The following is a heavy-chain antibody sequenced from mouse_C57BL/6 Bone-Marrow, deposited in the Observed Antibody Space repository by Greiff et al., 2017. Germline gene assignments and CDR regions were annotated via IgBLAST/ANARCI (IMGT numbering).Heavy chain of an antibody. D-gene: IGHD1-1*01. CDR3: ARGDYYGSSPYYFDY. Sequence: VQLQQSGAELMKPGASVKLSCKATGYTFTGYWIAWVKQRPGHGLEWIGEILPGSGSTNYNEKFKGKATFTADTSSNTAYMQLSSLTTEDSSSYYCARGDYYGSSPYYFDYWGQGTTLTVSS. CDR2: ILPGSGST. J-gene: IGHJ2*01. CDR1: GYTFTGYW. V-gene: IGHV1-9*01.